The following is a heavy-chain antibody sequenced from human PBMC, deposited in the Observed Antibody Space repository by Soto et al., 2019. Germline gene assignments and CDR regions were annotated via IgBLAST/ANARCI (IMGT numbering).Heavy chain of an antibody. V-gene: IGHV4-31*03. CDR1: GGSISSGGYY. CDR3: ARARITMVRGVTYNWFDP. Sequence: PSETLSLTCTVSGGSISSGGYYWSWIRQHPGKGLEWIGYIYYSGSTYYNPSLKSRVTISVDTSKNQFSLKLSSVTAADTAVYYCARARITMVRGVTYNWFDPWGQRTPVTVSS. J-gene: IGHJ5*02. D-gene: IGHD3-10*01. CDR2: IYYSGST.